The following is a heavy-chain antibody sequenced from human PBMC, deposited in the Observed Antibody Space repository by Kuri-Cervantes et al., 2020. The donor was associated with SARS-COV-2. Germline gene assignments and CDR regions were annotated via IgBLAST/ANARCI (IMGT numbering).Heavy chain of an antibody. V-gene: IGHV3-74*01. D-gene: IGHD2-2*02. Sequence: GESLKISCAASGFTFGSYWMHWVRQAPGKGLVWVSRINSDGSSTSYADSVKGRFTISRDNAKNSLYLQMNSLRAEDTAVYYCARDRGGQYCSSTSCYNGAFDYWGQGTLVTCSS. J-gene: IGHJ4*02. CDR2: INSDGSST. CDR1: GFTFGSYW. CDR3: ARDRGGQYCSSTSCYNGAFDY.